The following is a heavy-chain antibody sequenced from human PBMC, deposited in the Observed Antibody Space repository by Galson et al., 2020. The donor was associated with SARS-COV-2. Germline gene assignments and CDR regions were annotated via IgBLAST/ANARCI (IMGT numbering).Heavy chain of an antibody. J-gene: IGHJ3*02. Sequence: SQTLSLTCAVSGTSISSGSYYWNWIRQPPGQGLEWIGYIPHSGGTYYNPSLKSRVTISGDRSKNQLSLRLSSVTAADTAVYYCARLHYGEYAPEAFDIWGPGTRVTVAS. CDR2: IPHSGGT. D-gene: IGHD4-17*01. V-gene: IGHV4-30-2*01. CDR3: ARLHYGEYAPEAFDI. CDR1: GTSISSGSYY.